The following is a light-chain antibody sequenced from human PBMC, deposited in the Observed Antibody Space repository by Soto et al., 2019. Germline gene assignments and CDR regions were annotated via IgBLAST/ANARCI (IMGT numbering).Light chain of an antibody. CDR1: QVVSTSY. J-gene: IGKJ4*01. CDR3: QRTYNALPLT. Sequence: EIVLTQAPANLSLSPGERATLSCRASQVVSTSYLAWYYQKPGQAPRLLIYATSRRATDIPDRFSGSGSGTDFTLTVSRLEPEDVATYYGQRTYNALPLTFGGGTKVEIK. CDR2: ATS. V-gene: IGKV3D-20*02.